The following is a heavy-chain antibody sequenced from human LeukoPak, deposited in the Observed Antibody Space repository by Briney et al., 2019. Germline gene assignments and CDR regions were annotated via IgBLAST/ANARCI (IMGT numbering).Heavy chain of an antibody. CDR3: TRGGDAHKLGNF. D-gene: IGHD2-2*01. Sequence: SETLTLACSVSDDSIRTNSYYWAWIRQPPGKGLEWVGSLHFSGTPYYSPSLSSCVTVSRDTSKNHFSLNLKSVTATDTGVYFCTRGGDAHKLGNFWGPGILVTVPS. CDR2: LHFSGTP. V-gene: IGHV4-39*02. J-gene: IGHJ4*02. CDR1: DDSIRTNSYY.